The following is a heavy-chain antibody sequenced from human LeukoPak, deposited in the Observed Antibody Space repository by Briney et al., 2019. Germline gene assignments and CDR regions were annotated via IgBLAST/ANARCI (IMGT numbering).Heavy chain of an antibody. CDR3: ARASDKVRGHFDY. Sequence: GGSLRLSCAASGFTFSSNGMHWVRQAPGKGLEWVAMIWYDGSNEYYADSVKGRFTISRDNSRNTLYLQMNSLGADDTAVYYCARASDKVRGHFDYWGQGTLVTVSS. CDR1: GFTFSSNG. J-gene: IGHJ4*02. V-gene: IGHV3-33*01. CDR2: IWYDGSNE. D-gene: IGHD3-10*01.